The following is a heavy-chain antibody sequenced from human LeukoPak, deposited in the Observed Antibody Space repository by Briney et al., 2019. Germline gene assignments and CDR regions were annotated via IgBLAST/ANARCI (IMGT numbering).Heavy chain of an antibody. CDR1: RGSISSYY. D-gene: IGHD2-15*01. Sequence: SETLSLTCTVSRGSISSYYWNWTRQPPGKGLEWIGYMYYSGNINYNPSLKSRVTISIDTSKSQFSLKLTSVTAADTAVYYCARDSGYCSGGSCPLKFWGQGTPVTVSS. J-gene: IGHJ4*02. CDR3: ARDSGYCSGGSCPLKF. V-gene: IGHV4-59*01. CDR2: MYYSGNI.